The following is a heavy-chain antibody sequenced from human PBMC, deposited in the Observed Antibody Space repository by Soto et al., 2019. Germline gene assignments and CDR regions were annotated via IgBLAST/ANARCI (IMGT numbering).Heavy chain of an antibody. CDR3: VHRLIAVEDHDCEFDY. CDR2: IYWDDDK. Sequence: SGPTLVNPTQTLTLTCTFSGFSLSTGGVGVGWIRQPPGKALEWLALIYWDDDKRYSPSLKSRLTITKDTSKNQVVLTMTNMDPVDTATFYCVHRLIAVEDHDCEFDYWGQGTLVTVSS. V-gene: IGHV2-5*02. J-gene: IGHJ4*02. D-gene: IGHD6-19*01. CDR1: GFSLSTGGVG.